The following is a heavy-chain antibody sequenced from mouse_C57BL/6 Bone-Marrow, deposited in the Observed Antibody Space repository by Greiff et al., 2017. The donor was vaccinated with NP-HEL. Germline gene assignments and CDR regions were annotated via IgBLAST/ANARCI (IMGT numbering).Heavy chain of an antibody. CDR1: GYTFTSYG. CDR3: ARDGYYGFAY. D-gene: IGHD2-3*01. J-gene: IGHJ3*01. Sequence: VKLQQSGAELARPGASVKLSCKASGYTFTSYGISWVKQRTGQGLEWIGEIYPRSGNTYYNEKFKGKATLTADKSSSTAYMELRSLTSEDSAVYFCARDGYYGFAYWGQGTLVTVSA. CDR2: IYPRSGNT. V-gene: IGHV1-81*01.